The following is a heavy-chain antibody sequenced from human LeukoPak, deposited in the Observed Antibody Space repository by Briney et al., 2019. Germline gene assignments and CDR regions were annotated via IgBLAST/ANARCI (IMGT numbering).Heavy chain of an antibody. CDR3: AREGAEYSSSSDY. D-gene: IGHD6-6*01. CDR2: IYYSGST. J-gene: IGHJ4*02. Sequence: SETLSLTCTVSGGSISSSSYYWGWIRQPPGKGLEWIGSIYYSGSTYYNPSLKSRVTISVDTSKNQFSLKLSSVTAADTAVYYCAREGAEYSSSSDYWGQGTLVTVSS. CDR1: GGSISSSSYY. V-gene: IGHV4-39*02.